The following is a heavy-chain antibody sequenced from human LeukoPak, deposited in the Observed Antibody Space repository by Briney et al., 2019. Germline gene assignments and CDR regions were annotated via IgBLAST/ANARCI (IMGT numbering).Heavy chain of an antibody. J-gene: IGHJ4*02. CDR1: GLIFTSYW. Sequence: GGSLRLSCAASGLIFTSYWMHWVRQAPGKGLVWVSRINSDGSSTTYADSVKGRFTISRDNAKNTLYLQMNSLRAEDTAVYYCARGLYIALDYWGQGTLVTVSS. CDR2: INSDGSST. V-gene: IGHV3-74*01. D-gene: IGHD4-11*01. CDR3: ARGLYIALDY.